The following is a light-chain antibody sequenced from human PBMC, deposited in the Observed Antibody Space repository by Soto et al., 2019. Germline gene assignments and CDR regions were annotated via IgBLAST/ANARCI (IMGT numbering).Light chain of an antibody. CDR2: EVS. Sequence: QSTLTQPPSASGSPGQSVTISCTGTSSDVGGHNFVSWYQQHPGKAPKLMIYEVSKRPSGVPDRFSGSKSGNTASLTVSGLQAEDEADYYCSSYAGSNTRFGTGTKLTVL. CDR3: SSYAGSNTR. J-gene: IGLJ1*01. V-gene: IGLV2-8*01. CDR1: SSDVGGHNF.